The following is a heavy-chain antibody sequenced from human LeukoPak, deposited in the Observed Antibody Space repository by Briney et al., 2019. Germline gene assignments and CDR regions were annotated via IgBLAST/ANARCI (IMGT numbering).Heavy chain of an antibody. Sequence: SETLSLTCTVSGGSISSYYWSWIRQPPGKGLEWIGYIYTSGSTNYNPSLKSRVTISVDTSKNQFSLKLSSVTAADTAVYYCARGSRYWSGYYDYWGQGTLVTVSS. D-gene: IGHD3-3*01. V-gene: IGHV4-4*09. J-gene: IGHJ4*02. CDR2: IYTSGST. CDR1: GGSISSYY. CDR3: ARGSRYWSGYYDY.